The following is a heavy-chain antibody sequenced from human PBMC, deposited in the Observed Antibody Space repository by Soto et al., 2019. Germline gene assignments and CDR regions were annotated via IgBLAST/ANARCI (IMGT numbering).Heavy chain of an antibody. V-gene: IGHV4-30-4*01. CDR1: GGSISSGDYY. CDR3: ARDPEYCSSSSCWYYFDY. Sequence: PSETLSLTCTVSGGSISSGDYYWSWVRQPPGKGLEWNGNIYYSGSTHYNPSLKSRVTISVDTSKNQLSLQLSSATAADTAVYYCARDPEYCSSSSCWYYFDYWGQGTLVTVSS. D-gene: IGHD2-2*01. J-gene: IGHJ4*02. CDR2: IYYSGST.